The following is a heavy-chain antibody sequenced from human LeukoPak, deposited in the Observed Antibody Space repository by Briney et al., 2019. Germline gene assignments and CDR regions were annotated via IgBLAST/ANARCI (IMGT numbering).Heavy chain of an antibody. Sequence: GASVKDSCKASGYTFANSGISWVRQAPGQGLEWMGWISGYNGNTNYAQNLQGRVAMTTDTSTSTAYMELRSLRSEDTAVYYCARKTIVGATVDYWGQGTLVTVSS. V-gene: IGHV1-18*01. J-gene: IGHJ4*02. CDR3: ARKTIVGATVDY. CDR2: ISGYNGNT. D-gene: IGHD1-26*01. CDR1: GYTFANSG.